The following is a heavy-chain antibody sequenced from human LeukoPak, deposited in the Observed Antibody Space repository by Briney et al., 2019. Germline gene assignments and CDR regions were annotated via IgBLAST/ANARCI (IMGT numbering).Heavy chain of an antibody. CDR3: ARVGNLARGVTNYFDY. Sequence: GGSLRLSCAASGFSFTTYWMTWVRQAPGKGLEWVANINQDGSEEHYVDAVKGRFTISRDNAKNPLFLQMSSLRAGDTAVYYCARVGNLARGVTNYFDYWGQGTLVTVSS. J-gene: IGHJ4*02. CDR2: INQDGSEE. V-gene: IGHV3-7*01. CDR1: GFSFTTYW. D-gene: IGHD3-10*01.